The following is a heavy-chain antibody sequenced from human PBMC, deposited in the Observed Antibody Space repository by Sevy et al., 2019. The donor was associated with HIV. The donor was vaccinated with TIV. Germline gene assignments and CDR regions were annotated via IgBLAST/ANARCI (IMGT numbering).Heavy chain of an antibody. J-gene: IGHJ4*02. D-gene: IGHD6-19*01. CDR1: GFTFSSYA. V-gene: IGHV3-30-3*01. CDR3: AREGFEGYSSGWSWGGFDY. CDR2: ISYDGSNK. Sequence: GGSLRLSCAASGFTFSSYAMHWVRQAPGKGLEWVAVISYDGSNKYYADSVKGRFTISRDNSKNTLYLQMNSLRAEDTAVYYCAREGFEGYSSGWSWGGFDYWGQGTLVTVSS.